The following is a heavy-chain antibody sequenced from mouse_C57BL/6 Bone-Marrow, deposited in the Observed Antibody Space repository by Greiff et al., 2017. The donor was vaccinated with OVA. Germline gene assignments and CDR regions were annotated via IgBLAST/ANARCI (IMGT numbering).Heavy chain of an antibody. J-gene: IGHJ4*01. CDR2: IYPGDGDT. CDR3: ARRHYGSYYYAMDY. V-gene: IGHV1-82*01. CDR1: GYAFSSSW. D-gene: IGHD1-1*01. Sequence: VQGVESGPELVKPGASVKISCKASGYAFSSSWMNWVKQRPGKGLEWIGRIYPGDGDTNYNGKFKGKATLTADKSSSTAYMQLSSLTSEDSAVYFCARRHYGSYYYAMDYWGQGTSVTVSS.